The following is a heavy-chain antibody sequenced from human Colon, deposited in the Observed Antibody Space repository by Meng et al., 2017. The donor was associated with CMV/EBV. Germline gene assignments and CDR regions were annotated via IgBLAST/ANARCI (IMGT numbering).Heavy chain of an antibody. D-gene: IGHD3-3*01. J-gene: IGHJ4*02. Sequence: GESLKISCAASGFTFSSYEMNWVRQAPGKGLEWVSYISSSGSTIYYADSVKGRFTISRDNAKNSLYLQMNSLRPDDTAVYYCAKDYRKRFWPENFDYWGQGTVVTVSS. CDR1: GFTFSSYE. CDR3: AKDYRKRFWPENFDY. CDR2: ISSSGSTI. V-gene: IGHV3-48*03.